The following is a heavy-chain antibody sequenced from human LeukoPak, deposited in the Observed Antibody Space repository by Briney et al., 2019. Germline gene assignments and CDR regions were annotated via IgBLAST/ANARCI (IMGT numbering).Heavy chain of an antibody. J-gene: IGHJ4*02. Sequence: GGSLRLSCATSGFNFNSKWMTWVRQAQRKGLEWVANINQDGSEKYHGDSVKGRFTISRDNAKSSLFLEMSSLRAEDTAVYYCADPPSDFWGQGTLVAVSS. CDR2: INQDGSEK. V-gene: IGHV3-7*01. CDR1: GFNFNSKW. CDR3: ADPPSDF.